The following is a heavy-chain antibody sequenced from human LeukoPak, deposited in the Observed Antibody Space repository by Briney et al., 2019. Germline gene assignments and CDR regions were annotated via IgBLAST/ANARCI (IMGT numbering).Heavy chain of an antibody. V-gene: IGHV3-30*02. CDR2: IRYDGSNK. CDR1: GFTFSSYG. J-gene: IGHJ4*02. Sequence: GGSLRLSCAASGFTFSSYGMHWVRQAPGKGLEWVAFIRYDGSNKYYADSVKGRFTISRDNSKNTLYLQMNSLRAEDTAVYYCAIHDELAAHFDYWGQGTLVTVSS. D-gene: IGHD3-3*02. CDR3: AIHDELAAHFDY.